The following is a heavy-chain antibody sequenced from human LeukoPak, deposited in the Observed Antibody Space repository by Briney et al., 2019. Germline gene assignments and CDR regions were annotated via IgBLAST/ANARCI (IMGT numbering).Heavy chain of an antibody. Sequence: ASETLSLTCSVSRGSISSSNYYWGWIRQPPGKGLEWIGYIYYGGSTDYNPSLKSRVTISVDTSKNQFSLKLSSVTAADTALYYCARGGSGNPWDYYYYYMDVWGKGTTVTISS. CDR2: IYYGGST. CDR1: RGSISSSNYY. V-gene: IGHV4-61*05. J-gene: IGHJ6*03. D-gene: IGHD3-10*01. CDR3: ARGGSGNPWDYYYYYMDV.